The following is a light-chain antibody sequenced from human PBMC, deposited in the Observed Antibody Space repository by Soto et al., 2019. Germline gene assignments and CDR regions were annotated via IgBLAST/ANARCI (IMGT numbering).Light chain of an antibody. CDR1: QDISNY. V-gene: IGKV1-33*01. CDR2: DAS. CDR3: QQLHDYPIT. J-gene: IGKJ5*01. Sequence: DIHMTQSPSSLSASLRHRFTITFQASQDISNYLNWYQQKPGKAPKLLIYDASNLETGVPSRFSGSGSGTDFTFTISSLQPEDFATYYCQQLHDYPITFGQGTRLEI.